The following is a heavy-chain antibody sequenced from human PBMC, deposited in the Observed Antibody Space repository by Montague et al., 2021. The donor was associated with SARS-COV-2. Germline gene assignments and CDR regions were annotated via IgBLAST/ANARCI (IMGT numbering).Heavy chain of an antibody. CDR1: GSSFSGYY. V-gene: IGHV4-34*01. D-gene: IGHD3-10*01. CDR2: INHGGST. CDR3: ARLRDGVVPSPILGVGPFYSYYYMDV. J-gene: IGHJ6*03. Sequence: SETLSLTCAVHGSSFSGYYWNWIRKSPGTGLEWIGEINHGGSTKFSPSLKGQLTISTDTSKNQFSLKLTSVAAADTAVYYCARLRDGVVPSPILGVGPFYSYYYMDVWGRGTPVTVSS.